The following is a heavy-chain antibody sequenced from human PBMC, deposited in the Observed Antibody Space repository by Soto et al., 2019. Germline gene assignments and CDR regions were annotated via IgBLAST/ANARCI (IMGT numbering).Heavy chain of an antibody. Sequence: SETLSLTCTVSGGSISSSSFYWGWIRQPPGKGLEWIGSIYYSGSTYYNPSLKSRVTISVDTSKNQFSLKLSSVTAADTAVYYCASPKIAFYNWFDPWGQGTLVTVSS. D-gene: IGHD3-3*02. V-gene: IGHV4-39*01. J-gene: IGHJ5*02. CDR3: ASPKIAFYNWFDP. CDR1: GGSISSSSFY. CDR2: IYYSGST.